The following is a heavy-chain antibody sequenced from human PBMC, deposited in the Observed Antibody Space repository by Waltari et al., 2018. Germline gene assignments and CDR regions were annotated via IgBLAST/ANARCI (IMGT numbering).Heavy chain of an antibody. CDR1: GGTFRSYA. CDR2: IVPVVGTA. CDR3: ARDRRIVVVVAATPSGAVDI. D-gene: IGHD2-15*01. J-gene: IGHJ3*02. Sequence: QVQLVQSGAEVKKPGSSVKVSCKASGGTFRSYAISWVRQAPGQGLAWMGWIVPVVGTAHYDQKCQGRVTITAHNSTRTSCMELSTLRSEDTAVYYCARDRRIVVVVAATPSGAVDIWGQGTMVTVSS. V-gene: IGHV1-69*14.